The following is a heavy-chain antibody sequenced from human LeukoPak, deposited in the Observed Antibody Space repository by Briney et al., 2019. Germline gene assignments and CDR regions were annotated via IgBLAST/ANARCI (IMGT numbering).Heavy chain of an antibody. CDR1: GGSISSYY. V-gene: IGHV4-59*01. CDR2: IYYSGST. CDR3: ARSSPLRFLEWLSD. D-gene: IGHD3-3*01. J-gene: IGHJ4*02. Sequence: PSETLSLTCTVSGGSISSYYWSWIRQPPGKGLEWIGYIYYSGSTNYNPSLKSRVTISVDTSKNHFPLKLSSVTAADTAVYYCARSSPLRFLEWLSDWGQGTLVTVSS.